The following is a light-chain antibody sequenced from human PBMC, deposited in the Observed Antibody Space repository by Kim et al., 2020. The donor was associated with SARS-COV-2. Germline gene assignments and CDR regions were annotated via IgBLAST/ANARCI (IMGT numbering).Light chain of an antibody. V-gene: IGLV2-23*02. J-gene: IGLJ2*01. Sequence: SLTISYTGPRNDVVTYNLVSCYRQRPGKAPKLIIFEVTTRPSGVSHRFSGSKSGDTASLTISGLQAEDESDYYCCSYAGSRYFVLFGGGTQLTVL. CDR1: RNDVVTYNL. CDR3: CSYAGSRYFVL. CDR2: EVT.